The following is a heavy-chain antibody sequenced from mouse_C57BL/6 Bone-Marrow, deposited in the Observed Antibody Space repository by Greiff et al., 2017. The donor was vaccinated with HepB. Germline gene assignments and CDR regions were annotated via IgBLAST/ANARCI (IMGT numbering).Heavy chain of an antibody. CDR1: GYSITSGYY. J-gene: IGHJ4*01. CDR3: AITTVVATDY. CDR2: ISYDGSN. V-gene: IGHV3-6*01. Sequence: EVKVEESGPGLVKPSQSLSLTCSVTGYSITSGYYWNWIRQFPGNNLEWMGYISYDGSNNYNPSLKNRISITRDTSKNQFFLKLNSVTTEDTATYYCAITTVVATDYWGQGTSVTVSS. D-gene: IGHD1-1*01.